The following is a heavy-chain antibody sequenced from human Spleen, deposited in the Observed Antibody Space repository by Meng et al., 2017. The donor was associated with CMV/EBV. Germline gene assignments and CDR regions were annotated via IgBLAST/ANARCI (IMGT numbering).Heavy chain of an antibody. D-gene: IGHD6-13*01. Sequence: LSLTCAASGFTFSSYGMHWVRQAPGKGLEWVAFIRYDGSNKYYADSVKGRFTISRDNSKNTLYLQMNSLRAEDTAVYYCAKIQQLASPIDYWGQGTLVTVSS. CDR2: IRYDGSNK. CDR1: GFTFSSYG. CDR3: AKIQQLASPIDY. J-gene: IGHJ4*02. V-gene: IGHV3-30*02.